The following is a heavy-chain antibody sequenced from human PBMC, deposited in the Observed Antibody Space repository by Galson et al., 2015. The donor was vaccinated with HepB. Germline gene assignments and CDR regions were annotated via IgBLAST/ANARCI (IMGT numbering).Heavy chain of an antibody. CDR2: IYSGGST. V-gene: IGHV3-53*03. Sequence: SLRLSCAASGFTVSSNDMSWVRQAPGKGLEWVSVIYSGGSTYYADAVKGRFTISRDNSKNTLYLQMNSLRAEDTAVYYCARAVFLAGDGQLWCRDYSGMDVWGPGTTVSVSS. CDR1: GFTVSSND. D-gene: IGHD5-18*01. J-gene: IGHJ6*02. CDR3: ARAVFLAGDGQLWCRDYSGMDV.